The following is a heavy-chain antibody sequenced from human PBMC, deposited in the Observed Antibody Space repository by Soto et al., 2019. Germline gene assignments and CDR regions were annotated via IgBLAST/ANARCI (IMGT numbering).Heavy chain of an antibody. D-gene: IGHD2-2*02. CDR3: ARTFLIVVVPAAIAADNWFDP. Sequence: ASVKVSCKASGYTFTSYGISWVRQAPGQGLEWMGWISAYNGNTNYAQKLQGRVTMTTDTSTSTAYMELRSLRSDGTAVYYCARTFLIVVVPAAIAADNWFDPWGQGTLVTVSS. CDR1: GYTFTSYG. CDR2: ISAYNGNT. V-gene: IGHV1-18*01. J-gene: IGHJ5*02.